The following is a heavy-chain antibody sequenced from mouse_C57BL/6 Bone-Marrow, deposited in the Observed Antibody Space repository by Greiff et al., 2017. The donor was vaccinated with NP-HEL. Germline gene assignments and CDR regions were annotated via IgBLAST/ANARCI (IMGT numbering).Heavy chain of an antibody. J-gene: IGHJ1*03. D-gene: IGHD1-1*01. CDR1: GYSITSGYD. CDR3: ARSCTTDWYFDV. V-gene: IGHV3-1*01. Sequence: EVQLQQSGPGMVKPSQSLSLTYTVTGYSITSGYDWHWIRHFPGNKLEWMGYISYSGSTNYNPSLKSRISITHDTSKNHFFLKLNSVTTEDTATYYCARSCTTDWYFDVWGTGTTVTVSS. CDR2: ISYSGST.